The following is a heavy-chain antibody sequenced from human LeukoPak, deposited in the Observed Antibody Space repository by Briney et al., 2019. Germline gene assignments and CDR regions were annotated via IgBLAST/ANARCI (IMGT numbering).Heavy chain of an antibody. Sequence: PSETLSLTCSVSGGSISSSSYYWGWIRQPPGKGLEWIGSIYYSGSTYYNPSLKSRVTISVDTSKNQFSLKLSSVTAADTAVYYCARDSGDYPYYFDLWGQGTLVTVSS. V-gene: IGHV4-39*07. J-gene: IGHJ4*02. CDR2: IYYSGST. D-gene: IGHD4-17*01. CDR3: ARDSGDYPYYFDL. CDR1: GGSISSSSYY.